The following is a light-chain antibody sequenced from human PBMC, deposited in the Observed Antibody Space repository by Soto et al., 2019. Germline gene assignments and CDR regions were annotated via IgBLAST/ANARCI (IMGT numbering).Light chain of an antibody. CDR1: SSDVGAYNY. CDR3: NSYTTSSDTRSA. Sequence: QSVLTQPASLSGSPGQSITISCTGTSSDVGAYNYVSWYQHHPGKAPKLLIYDVTTRPSGVSNRFSGSKSGNTASLTISGLQAEDEADYYCNSYTTSSDTRSAFGTGTKDTVL. J-gene: IGLJ1*01. V-gene: IGLV2-14*01. CDR2: DVT.